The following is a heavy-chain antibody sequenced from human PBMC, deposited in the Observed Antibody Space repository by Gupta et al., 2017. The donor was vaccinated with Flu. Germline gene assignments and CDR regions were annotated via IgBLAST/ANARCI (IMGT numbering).Heavy chain of an antibody. CDR1: GFTFSSYD. CDR3: AKDMMTDSYYYCGMDV. V-gene: IGHV3-23*01. CDR2: ASGSDDST. J-gene: IGHJ6*02. Sequence: EVQLLESGGGLVQPGGSLRLSCAASGFTFSSYDMSWVRQAPGKGLEWVATASGSDDSTYYADSVKGRFSISRDKSKNTLYLQMNGLRAEDTAVYHCAKDMMTDSYYYCGMDVWGQGTTVTVSS. D-gene: IGHD2-21*02.